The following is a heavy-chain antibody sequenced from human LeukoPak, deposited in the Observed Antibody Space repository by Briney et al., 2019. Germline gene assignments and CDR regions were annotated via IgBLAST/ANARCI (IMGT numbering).Heavy chain of an antibody. V-gene: IGHV1-8*01. CDR3: ARDRHSSGYYSYDY. CDR1: GYTFTSYD. D-gene: IGHD3-22*01. J-gene: IGHJ4*02. Sequence: ASVKVSCKASGYTFTSYDINWVRQATGQGLEWMGWMDPNTGDTGFAQKFQGRLTMTRNTSKSTAYMELSSLRSEDTAVYYCARDRHSSGYYSYDYWGQGTLVTVSS. CDR2: MDPNTGDT.